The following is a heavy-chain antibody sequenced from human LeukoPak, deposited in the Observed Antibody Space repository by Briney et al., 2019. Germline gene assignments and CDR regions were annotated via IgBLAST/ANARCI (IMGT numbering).Heavy chain of an antibody. CDR3: AKGDLAVAGPFDY. V-gene: IGHV3-9*01. CDR1: GFTFDDYA. Sequence: PGRSLRLSCAASGFTFDDYAMHWVRQAPGKGLEWVSGISWNSGSIGYADSVKGRFTISRDNAKNSLYLQMNSLRAEDTALYYRAKGDLAVAGPFDYWGQGTLVTVSS. D-gene: IGHD6-19*01. CDR2: ISWNSGSI. J-gene: IGHJ4*02.